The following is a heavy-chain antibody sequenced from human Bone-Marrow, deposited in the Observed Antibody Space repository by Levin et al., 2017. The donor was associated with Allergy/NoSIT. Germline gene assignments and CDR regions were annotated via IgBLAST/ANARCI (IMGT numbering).Heavy chain of an antibody. CDR3: ARGLRTYYDFWSPYYYYGMDG. J-gene: IGHJ6*02. CDR2: MNPNSGNT. D-gene: IGHD3-3*01. V-gene: IGHV1-8*01. Sequence: AASVKVSCKASGYTFTSYDINWVRQATGQGLEWMGWMNPNSGNTGYAQKFQGRVTMTRNTSISTAYMELSSLRSEDTAVYYCARGLRTYYDFWSPYYYYGMDGWGQGTTVTVSS. CDR1: GYTFTSYD.